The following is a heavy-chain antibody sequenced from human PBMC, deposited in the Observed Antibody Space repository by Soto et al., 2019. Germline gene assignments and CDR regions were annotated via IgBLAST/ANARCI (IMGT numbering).Heavy chain of an antibody. J-gene: IGHJ5*02. Sequence: SDTLSLTCTVSGDSITSYNWNWLRQPPGKSLEWIGYVYISGSTNYNPSLKSRVTISVDTSRNQFSLKVNSVTAADTAVYYCARRAVVAVTGSLDNWLDPWGQGILVTVS. CDR1: GDSITSYN. CDR2: VYISGST. V-gene: IGHV4-59*01. D-gene: IGHD2-21*01. CDR3: ARRAVVAVTGSLDNWLDP.